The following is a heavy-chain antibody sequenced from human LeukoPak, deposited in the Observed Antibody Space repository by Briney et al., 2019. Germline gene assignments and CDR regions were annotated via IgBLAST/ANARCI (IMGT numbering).Heavy chain of an antibody. J-gene: IGHJ4*02. V-gene: IGHV3-21*04. CDR2: IDSSGGYM. CDR1: GFTFSTYS. CDR3: AKVDRVYDILTGYNY. D-gene: IGHD3-9*01. Sequence: GGSLRLSCAASGFTFSTYSMNWVRQAPGKGLEWVSSIDSSGGYMFYADSVKGRFTISRDNSKNTLYLQMNSLRAEDTAVYYCAKVDRVYDILTGYNYWGQGTLVTVSS.